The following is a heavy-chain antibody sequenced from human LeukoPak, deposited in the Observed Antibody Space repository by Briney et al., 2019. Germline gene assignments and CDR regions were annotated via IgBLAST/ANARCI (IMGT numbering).Heavy chain of an antibody. J-gene: IGHJ6*02. CDR3: VKSPSDGLDV. CDR2: IFANGDIT. V-gene: IGHV3-64D*09. CDR1: GFTFSSYG. Sequence: PGRSLRLSCAASGFTFSSYGMHWVRQAPGKGLEYVSTIFANGDITSYAASVKGRFTTSRDNSKNTLYLQMSSLRPEDTAVYYCVKSPSDGLDVWGQGATVTVSS.